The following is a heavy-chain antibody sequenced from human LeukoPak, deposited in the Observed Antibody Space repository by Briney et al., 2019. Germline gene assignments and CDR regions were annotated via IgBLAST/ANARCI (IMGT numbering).Heavy chain of an antibody. CDR1: GYSFTSYW. Sequence: GESLKISCKGSGYSFTSYWIGWVRQIPGKGLEWMGIIYPGDSDTRYSPSFQGQVTISADKSISTAYLQWSSLKASDTAMYYCARAEYDILTGYSTFDYWGQGTLVTVSS. D-gene: IGHD3-9*01. CDR3: ARAEYDILTGYSTFDY. J-gene: IGHJ4*02. V-gene: IGHV5-51*01. CDR2: IYPGDSDT.